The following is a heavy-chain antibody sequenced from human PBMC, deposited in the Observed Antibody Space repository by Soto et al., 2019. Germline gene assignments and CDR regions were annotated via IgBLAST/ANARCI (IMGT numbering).Heavy chain of an antibody. CDR1: GGSISSSSYY. Sequence: QLQLQESGPGLVKPSETLSLTCTVSGGSISSSSYYWGWIRQPPWKGLEWIGSIYYSGSTYYNPSLKSRVTISVDTSKNQFSLKLSSVTAADTAVYYCARLRWLRLGDYWGQGTLVTVSS. CDR2: IYYSGST. V-gene: IGHV4-39*01. D-gene: IGHD5-12*01. CDR3: ARLRWLRLGDY. J-gene: IGHJ4*02.